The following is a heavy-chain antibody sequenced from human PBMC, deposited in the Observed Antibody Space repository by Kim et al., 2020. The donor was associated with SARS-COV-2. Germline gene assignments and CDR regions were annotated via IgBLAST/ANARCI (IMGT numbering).Heavy chain of an antibody. CDR2: IRSKVNGYAT. D-gene: IGHD3-3*02. CDR3: TRVHGTTLAFWDAID. V-gene: IGHV3-73*01. CDR1: GFTFSDSA. J-gene: IGHJ3*02. Sequence: GGSLRLSCGASGFTFSDSAMHWVRRASGKGLEWVGRIRSKVNGYATAYSASVRGRFTISRDDSRNTAYLQMNSLKTEDTAVYYCTRVHGTTLAFWDAID.